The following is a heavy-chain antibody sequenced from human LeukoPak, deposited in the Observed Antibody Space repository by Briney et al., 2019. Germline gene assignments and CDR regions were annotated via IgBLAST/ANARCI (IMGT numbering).Heavy chain of an antibody. D-gene: IGHD6-13*01. CDR3: ASSPGIAAAGHHLDP. Sequence: SVKVSCKASGGTFSSYAVSWVRQAPGQGLEWMGRIIPIFGTANYAQKFQGRVTITTDESTSTAYMELSSLRSEDTAVYYCASSPGIAAAGHHLDPWGQGTLVTVSS. CDR1: GGTFSSYA. CDR2: IIPIFGTA. V-gene: IGHV1-69*05. J-gene: IGHJ5*02.